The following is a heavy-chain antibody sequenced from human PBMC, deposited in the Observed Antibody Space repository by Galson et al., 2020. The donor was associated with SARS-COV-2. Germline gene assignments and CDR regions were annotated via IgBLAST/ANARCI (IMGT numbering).Heavy chain of an antibody. D-gene: IGHD3-16*01. CDR2: ISRGSDYI. V-gene: IGHV3-21*06. Sequence: GGSLRLSCAPLEITFSSNTMPWVRQAPGKGLAWVASISRGSDYIYYADSVKGRFTVSRDNAKNSLYLQMNSLRVEDMAVYYCVRSDYEWKGDASDIWGQGTTVTVSS. CDR3: VRSDYEWKGDASDI. J-gene: IGHJ3*02. CDR1: EITFSSNT.